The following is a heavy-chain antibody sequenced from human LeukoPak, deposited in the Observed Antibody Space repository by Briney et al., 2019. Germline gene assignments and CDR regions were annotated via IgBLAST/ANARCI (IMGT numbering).Heavy chain of an antibody. D-gene: IGHD3-10*01. CDR1: GDSVSSNSAA. V-gene: IGHV6-1*01. CDR2: TFYRSKWYN. Sequence: SQTLSLTCAISGDSVSSNSAAWNWIRQSPSRGLEWLGRTFYRSKWYNDYAVSVKSRITINPDTSKNQVSLQLNSVTPEDTAVYYCAREAVLWFGELLQRAGYFDYWGQGTLVTVSS. J-gene: IGHJ4*02. CDR3: AREAVLWFGELLQRAGYFDY.